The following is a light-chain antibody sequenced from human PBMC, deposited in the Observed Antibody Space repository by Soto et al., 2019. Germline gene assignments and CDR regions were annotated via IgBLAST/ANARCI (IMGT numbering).Light chain of an antibody. CDR1: QSVSSSY. CDR3: QQYGSSPPT. CDR2: GAS. J-gene: IGKJ2*01. V-gene: IGKV3-20*01. Sequence: EIVLTQSPGTLSLSPGERATLSCRASQSVSSSYLAWYQQKPGQAPRLLMYGASSRATGIPDRISGSGSGTDFTLTSSRLEPEDFAVYSCQQYGSSPPTFGQGTKLEIK.